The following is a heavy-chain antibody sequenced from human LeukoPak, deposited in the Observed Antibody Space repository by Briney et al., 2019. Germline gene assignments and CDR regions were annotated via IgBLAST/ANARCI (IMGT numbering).Heavy chain of an antibody. Sequence: SETLSLTCTVSGGSVSSYYWSWIRQPPGKGLEWIGYIYYSGSTDYNPSLKSRVTISVDTSKNQFSLKLSSVTAADTAVYYCASHSGAYYFDYWGQGTLVNVSS. V-gene: IGHV4-59*02. J-gene: IGHJ4*02. CDR3: ASHSGAYYFDY. D-gene: IGHD2-15*01. CDR1: GGSVSSYY. CDR2: IYYSGST.